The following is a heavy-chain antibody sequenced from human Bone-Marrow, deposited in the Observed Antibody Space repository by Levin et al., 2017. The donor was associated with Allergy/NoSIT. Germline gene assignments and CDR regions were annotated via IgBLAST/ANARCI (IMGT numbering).Heavy chain of an antibody. D-gene: IGHD4-11*01. CDR1: GFTFRSYW. CDR2: IEKDGGET. Sequence: PGGSLRLSCAASGFTFRSYWMTWVRQAPGKGLEWVANIEKDGGETYYVDSVKGRFIVSRDSAKNSLYLQMNSLRAEDTGTYYCARTRAFASYIYYAMDAWGQGTTVTVSS. V-gene: IGHV3-7*01. J-gene: IGHJ6*02. CDR3: ARTRAFASYIYYAMDA.